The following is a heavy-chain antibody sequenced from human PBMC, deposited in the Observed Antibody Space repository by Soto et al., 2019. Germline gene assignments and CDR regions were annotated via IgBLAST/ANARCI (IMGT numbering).Heavy chain of an antibody. Sequence: GGSLRLSCAASGFTFSSYAMRWVRQAPGKGLEWVSAISGSGGSTYYADSVKGRFTISRDNSKNTLYLQMNSLRAEDTAVYYCAHYDFWSGYYPLDYWGQGTLVTVSS. CDR1: GFTFSSYA. D-gene: IGHD3-3*01. CDR3: AHYDFWSGYYPLDY. V-gene: IGHV3-23*01. CDR2: ISGSGGST. J-gene: IGHJ4*02.